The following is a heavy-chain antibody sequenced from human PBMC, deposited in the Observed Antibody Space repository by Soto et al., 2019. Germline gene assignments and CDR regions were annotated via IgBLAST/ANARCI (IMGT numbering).Heavy chain of an antibody. CDR1: GFTFSSYG. CDR3: ARDPVLTTVTTRGWFDP. CDR2: IWYDGSNK. V-gene: IGHV3-33*01. D-gene: IGHD4-17*01. Sequence: GGSLRLSCAASGFTFSSYGMHWVRQAPGKGLEWVAVIWYDGSNKYYADSVKGRFTISRDNSKNTLYLQMNSLRAEDTAVYYCARDPVLTTVTTRGWFDPWGQGTLVTVSS. J-gene: IGHJ5*02.